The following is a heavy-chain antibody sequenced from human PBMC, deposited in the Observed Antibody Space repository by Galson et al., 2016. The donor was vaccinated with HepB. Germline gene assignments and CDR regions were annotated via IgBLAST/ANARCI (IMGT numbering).Heavy chain of an antibody. CDR3: VFSLCASFSAMNV. J-gene: IGHJ6*02. CDR2: IYWDDDK. Sequence: PALVKPTQTLTLTCTLSGFSLSTNGVDVGWVRQPPGKPLEWLALIYWDDDKRYSPSLKSRLSITKNTSTNQVVLTMTNMDPVYTGPYYCVFSLCASFSAMNVWGQGTTVIVSS. D-gene: IGHD2-15*01. CDR1: GFSLSTNGVD. V-gene: IGHV2-5*04.